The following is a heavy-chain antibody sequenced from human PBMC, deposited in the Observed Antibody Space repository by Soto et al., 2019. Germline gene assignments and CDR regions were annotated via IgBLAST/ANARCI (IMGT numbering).Heavy chain of an antibody. CDR3: ARASHRYCSSTSCHGYGMDV. Sequence: GASVKVSCKASGRTFSSYAISWVRQAPGQGLEWMGGIIPIFGTANYAQKFQGRVTITADESTSTAYMELSSLRSEDTAVYYCARASHRYCSSTSCHGYGMDVWGQGTTVTVSS. V-gene: IGHV1-69*13. CDR2: IIPIFGTA. D-gene: IGHD2-2*01. J-gene: IGHJ6*02. CDR1: GRTFSSYA.